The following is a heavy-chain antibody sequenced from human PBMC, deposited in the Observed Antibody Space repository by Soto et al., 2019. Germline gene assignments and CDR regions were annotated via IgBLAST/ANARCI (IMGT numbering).Heavy chain of an antibody. J-gene: IGHJ3*02. V-gene: IGHV3-7*01. D-gene: IGHD2-15*01. CDR3: ARDSVGCSGGSCYSAAFDI. Sequence: GGSLRLSCAASGFTFSSYWMSWVRQAPGKGLEWVANIKQDGSEKYYVDSVKGRFTISRDNAKNSLYLQMNSLRAEDTAVYYCARDSVGCSGGSCYSAAFDIWGQGTMVTVSS. CDR2: IKQDGSEK. CDR1: GFTFSSYW.